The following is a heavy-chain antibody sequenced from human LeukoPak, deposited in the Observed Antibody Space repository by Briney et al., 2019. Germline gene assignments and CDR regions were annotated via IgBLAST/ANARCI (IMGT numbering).Heavy chain of an antibody. CDR2: IYYSGST. CDR3: ARGQVGATTLFDY. D-gene: IGHD1-26*01. J-gene: IGHJ4*02. CDR1: GGSISSSSYY. Sequence: SSETLSLTCTVSGGSISSSSYYWGWIRQPPGKGLEWIGSIYYSGSTYYNPSLKSRVTISVDTSKNQFSLKLSSVTAADTAVYYCARGQVGATTLFDYWGQGILVTVSS. V-gene: IGHV4-39*07.